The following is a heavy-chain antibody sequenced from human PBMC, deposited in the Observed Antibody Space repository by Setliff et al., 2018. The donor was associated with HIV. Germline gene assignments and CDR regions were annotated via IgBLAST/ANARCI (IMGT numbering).Heavy chain of an antibody. Sequence: SETLSLTCTDSGGSVNSTNYYWGWIRQPPGKGLEWIGSIYYSGSTYYNPSLKSRVTISVDTSKNQFSLKLSSVTAADTAVYYCARDRSDYYNLPGYFDHWGQGTPVTVSS. CDR3: ARDRSDYYNLPGYFDH. CDR1: GGSVNSTNYY. J-gene: IGHJ4*02. V-gene: IGHV4-39*07. CDR2: IYYSGST. D-gene: IGHD3-3*01.